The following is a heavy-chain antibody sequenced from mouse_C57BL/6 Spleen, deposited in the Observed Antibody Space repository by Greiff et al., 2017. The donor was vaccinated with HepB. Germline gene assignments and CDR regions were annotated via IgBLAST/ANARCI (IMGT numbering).Heavy chain of an antibody. V-gene: IGHV1-64*01. CDR2: IHPNSGST. D-gene: IGHD2-3*01. CDR3: ARNGGWLLPLAY. Sequence: VQLQQPGAELVKPGASVKLSCKASGYTFTSYWMHWVKQRPGQGLEWIGMIHPNSGSTNYNEKFKSKATLTVDKSSSTAYMQLSSLTSEDSAVYYCARNGGWLLPLAYWGQGTLVTVSA. CDR1: GYTFTSYW. J-gene: IGHJ3*01.